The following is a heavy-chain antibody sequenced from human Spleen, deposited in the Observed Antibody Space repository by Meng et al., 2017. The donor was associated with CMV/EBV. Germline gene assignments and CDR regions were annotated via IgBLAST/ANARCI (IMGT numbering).Heavy chain of an antibody. CDR1: GFTFSSYW. Sequence: GGSLRLSCAASGFTFSSYWMHWVRQAPGKGLEWVSLIYSDGSTYYAGSVKGRFIISREDAKNSVYLQMNGLRDGDTGLYYCARARSPTHFDYWGQGALVTVSS. V-gene: IGHV3-66*01. J-gene: IGHJ4*02. CDR2: IYSDGST. CDR3: ARARSPTHFDY.